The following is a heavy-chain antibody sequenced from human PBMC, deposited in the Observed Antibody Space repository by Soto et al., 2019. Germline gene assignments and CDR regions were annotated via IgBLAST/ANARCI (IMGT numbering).Heavy chain of an antibody. J-gene: IGHJ3*02. D-gene: IGHD3-22*01. Sequence: ASVKVSCKASGYTFTSYGISWVRQAPGQGLEWMGWISAYNGNTNYAQKLQGRVTMTTDTSTSTAYMELRSLRSDDTAVYYCARDANYYDSSGDDAFDIWGQGTMVT. V-gene: IGHV1-18*01. CDR1: GYTFTSYG. CDR3: ARDANYYDSSGDDAFDI. CDR2: ISAYNGNT.